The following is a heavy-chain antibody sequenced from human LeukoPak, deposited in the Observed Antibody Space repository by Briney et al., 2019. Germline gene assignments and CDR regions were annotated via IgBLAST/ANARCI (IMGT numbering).Heavy chain of an antibody. J-gene: IGHJ4*02. D-gene: IGHD1-1*01. CDR1: GFTFSSYW. V-gene: IGHV3-74*01. CDR2: LNSDGSST. CDR3: ARASNRNSINFDY. Sequence: GGSLRLSCAASGFTFSSYWMHWVRQAPRKGLVWVSRLNSDGSSTSYADSVKGRFTISRDNAETTLHLQMNNLSAEDTAVYYCARASNRNSINFDYWGQGALVTVSS.